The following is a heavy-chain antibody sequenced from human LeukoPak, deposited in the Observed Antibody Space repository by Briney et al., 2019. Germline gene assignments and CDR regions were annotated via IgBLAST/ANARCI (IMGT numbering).Heavy chain of an antibody. CDR3: AKDLGMVIRNYFDY. J-gene: IGHJ4*02. CDR2: ISGSGGST. V-gene: IGHV3-23*01. CDR1: GFTFSSYA. D-gene: IGHD3-16*01. Sequence: GGSLRLSCAASGFTFSSYAMGWVRQAPGKGLECVSAISGSGGSTYYADSVEGRVTISRDNSKNTLYLQMNSLRAEHPAVYYCAKDLGMVIRNYFDYWGQGTLVTVSS.